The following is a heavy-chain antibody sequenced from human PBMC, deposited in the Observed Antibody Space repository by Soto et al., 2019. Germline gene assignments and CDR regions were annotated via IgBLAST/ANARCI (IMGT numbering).Heavy chain of an antibody. V-gene: IGHV1-69*01. CDR2: IIPIFGTA. D-gene: IGHD2-15*01. Sequence: QVQLVQSGDEVQKPVSSVKVSCKASGGTFSSYAISWVRQAPGQGLDWMGGIIPIFGTANYAQKFQGRVTITADESTSTAYMELSSLRSDDTAVYYCARWEGGSGGRPDSGNNVWSQGTTVTVSS. CDR1: GGTFSSYA. CDR3: ARWEGGSGGRPDSGNNV. J-gene: IGHJ6*02.